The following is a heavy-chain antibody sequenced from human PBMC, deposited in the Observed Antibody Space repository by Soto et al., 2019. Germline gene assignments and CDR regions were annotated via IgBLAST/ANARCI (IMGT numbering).Heavy chain of an antibody. J-gene: IGHJ2*01. V-gene: IGHV4-31*03. D-gene: IGHD3-10*01. CDR1: GASLESSCYY. CDR3: ARCTTRGSFFDL. Sequence: QVQLQESGPGLVKSSQTLSLTCTVSGASLESSCYYWIWLRHLPGKGLDWFGYLTYGGSTFYNPSLESRLAISLDTSQSQFSLKLRSVTAAETAVYFCARCTTRGSFFDLWGRGTLVTVSS. CDR2: LTYGGST.